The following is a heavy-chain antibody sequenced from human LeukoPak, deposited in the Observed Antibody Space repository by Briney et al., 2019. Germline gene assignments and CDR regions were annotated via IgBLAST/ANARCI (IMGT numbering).Heavy chain of an antibody. V-gene: IGHV3-20*04. D-gene: IGHD3-3*01. CDR1: GFTFDDYG. CDR2: INWNGDSR. J-gene: IGHJ3*02. Sequence: GGSLRPSCAASGFTFDDYGMSWVRQVPGKGLEWVSFINWNGDSRGYVDSVKGRFTVSRDKATKSLYLEMNSLRDEDTAFFYCARVGNSILGTAMDAFDIWSQGTLVTVSS. CDR3: ARVGNSILGTAMDAFDI.